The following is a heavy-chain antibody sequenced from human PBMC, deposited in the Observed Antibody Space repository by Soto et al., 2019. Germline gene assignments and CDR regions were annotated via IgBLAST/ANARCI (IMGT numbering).Heavy chain of an antibody. CDR2: INPSGGST. J-gene: IGHJ6*02. CDR3: ARDLRRGGSYPAPYYYYGMDV. Sequence: QVQLVQSGAEVKKPGASVKVSCKASGYTFTSYYMHWVRQAPGQGLEWMEIINPSGGSTSYAQKFQGRVTMTRDTSTSTVYMELSSLRSEDTAVYYCARDLRRGGSYPAPYYYYGMDVWGQGTTVTVSS. V-gene: IGHV1-46*01. D-gene: IGHD1-26*01. CDR1: GYTFTSYY.